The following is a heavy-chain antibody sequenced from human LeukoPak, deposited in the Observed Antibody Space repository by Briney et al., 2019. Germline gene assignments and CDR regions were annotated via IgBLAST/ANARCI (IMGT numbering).Heavy chain of an antibody. J-gene: IGHJ4*02. V-gene: IGHV4-59*08. CDR3: ARTYVWGSYREGDFDY. CDR2: IYNSGST. D-gene: IGHD3-16*02. CDR1: GGSISGYY. Sequence: PSETLSLTCTVSGGSISGYYWSWIRQPPGKGLEWIGYIYNSGSTNYNPSLKSRVTIPVEMSKNQFSLKLSSVTAADTAVYYCARTYVWGSYREGDFDYWGQGTLVTVSS.